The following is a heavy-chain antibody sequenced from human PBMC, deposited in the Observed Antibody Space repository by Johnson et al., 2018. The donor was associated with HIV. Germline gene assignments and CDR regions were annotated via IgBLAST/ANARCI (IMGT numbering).Heavy chain of an antibody. D-gene: IGHD3-10*01. CDR1: GFTFNTNW. V-gene: IGHV3-74*01. J-gene: IGHJ3*02. Sequence: VQLVESGGDLVQPGGSLRLSCVGSGFTFNTNWMHWVRQAPGKGLVWVWRINRDGSSTTYADSVTGRFTISRDNAKNTLYLQMDSLGAEDTAVYYCAIVQLLADDVFNIWGQGTMVTVSS. CDR2: INRDGSST. CDR3: AIVQLLADDVFNI.